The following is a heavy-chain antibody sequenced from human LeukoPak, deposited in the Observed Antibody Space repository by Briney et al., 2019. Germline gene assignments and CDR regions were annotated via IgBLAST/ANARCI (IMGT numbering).Heavy chain of an antibody. CDR1: GFTFSNYW. CDR2: IRQDGSEK. V-gene: IGHV3-7*01. CDR3: ARDGV. Sequence: AGGSLRLSCTASGFTFSNYWMTWVRQAPGKGLEWVANIRQDGSEKYYVYSVEGRFTISRDNAKNSLYLQMNSLRAEDTAVYYCARDGVGGQGTLVTVSS. J-gene: IGHJ4*02. D-gene: IGHD3-10*01.